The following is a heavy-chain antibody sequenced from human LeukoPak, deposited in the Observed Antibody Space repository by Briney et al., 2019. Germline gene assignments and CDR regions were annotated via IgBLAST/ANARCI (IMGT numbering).Heavy chain of an antibody. Sequence: ASVKVSCKASGYTFTGYYMHWVRQAPGQGLEWMGWINPNSGGTNYAQKFQGWVTMTRDTSISTAYMELCRLRSDDTAVYYCATTSRFLEWLYNDYWGQGTLVTVSS. J-gene: IGHJ4*02. D-gene: IGHD3-3*01. CDR2: INPNSGGT. CDR1: GYTFTGYY. CDR3: ATTSRFLEWLYNDY. V-gene: IGHV1-2*04.